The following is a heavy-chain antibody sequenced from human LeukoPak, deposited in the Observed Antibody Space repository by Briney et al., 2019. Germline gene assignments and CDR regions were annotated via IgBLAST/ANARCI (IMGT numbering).Heavy chain of an antibody. CDR1: GGSFSGYY. Sequence: SETLSLTCAVYGGSFSGYYWSWIRQPPGKGLEWIGEINHSGSTNYNPSLKRRVTISVDTSKNQFSLKLSSVTAADTAVYYCARGPVEFDYLGQGTLVTVSS. J-gene: IGHJ4*02. CDR3: ARGPVEFDY. CDR2: INHSGST. V-gene: IGHV4-34*01. D-gene: IGHD1-1*01.